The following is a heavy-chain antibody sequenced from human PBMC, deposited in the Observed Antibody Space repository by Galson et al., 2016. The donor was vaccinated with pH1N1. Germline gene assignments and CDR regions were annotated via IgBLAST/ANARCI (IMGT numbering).Heavy chain of an antibody. CDR2: IIGMFAKT. Sequence: SVKVSCKASGGTFSSFGISWVRQAPGQGLEWMGGIIGMFAKTNYAQKFQGRVTITADELTSTAYMDLSSLTSEDTAVYYCARVGLGGPFDSWGQGTPVTVSS. CDR3: ARVGLGGPFDS. D-gene: IGHD3-16*01. J-gene: IGHJ4*02. CDR1: GGTFSSFG. V-gene: IGHV1-69*13.